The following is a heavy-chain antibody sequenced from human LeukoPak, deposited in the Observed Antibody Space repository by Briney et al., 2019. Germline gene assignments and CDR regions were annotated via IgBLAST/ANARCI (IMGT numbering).Heavy chain of an antibody. V-gene: IGHV5-51*01. D-gene: IGHD6-6*01. J-gene: IGHJ5*02. CDR2: IYPGDSDT. CDR1: GYSFTSYW. Sequence: GESLKISCKGSGYSFTSYWIGWVRQMPGKGLEWMGIIYPGDSDTRYSPSFQGQVTISADKSISTAYLQWSSLKASDTAMYYCARQESGQLVPNWFDPWGQGTLVTVSS. CDR3: ARQESGQLVPNWFDP.